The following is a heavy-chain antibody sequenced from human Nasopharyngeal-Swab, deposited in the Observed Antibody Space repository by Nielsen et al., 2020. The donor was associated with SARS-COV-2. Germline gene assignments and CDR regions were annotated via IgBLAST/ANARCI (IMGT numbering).Heavy chain of an antibody. CDR3: AKDISPIAVKTGMDV. CDR1: GFTFHGYG. D-gene: IGHD6-19*01. J-gene: IGHJ6*02. V-gene: IGHV3-9*01. CDR2: ASWNSGSI. Sequence: SLKISCAASGFTFHGYGMHWVRQAPGKGLEWISAASWNSGSIDYADSVKGRFTISRDNANNSLYLQMNSLRAGDTAFYFCAKDISPIAVKTGMDVWGQGTTVTVSS.